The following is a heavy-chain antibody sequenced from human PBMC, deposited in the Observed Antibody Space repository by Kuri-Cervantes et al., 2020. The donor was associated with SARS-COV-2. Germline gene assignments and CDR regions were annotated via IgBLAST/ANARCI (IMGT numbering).Heavy chain of an antibody. CDR3: ASLYSSSSPDFDY. V-gene: IGHV4-38-2*02. CDR1: GGSISSYY. D-gene: IGHD6-6*01. CDR2: IYHSGST. Sequence: GSLRLSCTVSGGSISSYYWGWIRQPPGKGLEWIGSIYHSGSTYYNPSLKSRVTISVDTSKNQFSLKLSSVTAADTAVYYCASLYSSSSPDFDYWGQGTLVTVSS. J-gene: IGHJ4*02.